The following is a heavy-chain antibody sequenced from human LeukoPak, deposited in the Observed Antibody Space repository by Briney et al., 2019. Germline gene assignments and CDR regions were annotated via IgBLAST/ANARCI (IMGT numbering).Heavy chain of an antibody. CDR1: GFTFSSYA. Sequence: GGSLRLSCAASGFTFSSYAMNWVRQAPGKGLEWISFISNSGDRVYYADSVKGRFTISRDNAKNSLHLQMNSPRAEDAAVYYCARESLSITYYSSLKRTHRHSGMDVWGRGTTVTVSS. V-gene: IGHV3-48*03. CDR2: ISNSGDRV. J-gene: IGHJ6*02. D-gene: IGHD3-10*01. CDR3: ARESLSITYYSSLKRTHRHSGMDV.